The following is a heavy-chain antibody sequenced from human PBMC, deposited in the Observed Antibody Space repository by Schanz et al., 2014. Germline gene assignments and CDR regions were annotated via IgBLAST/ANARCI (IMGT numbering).Heavy chain of an antibody. CDR3: AKDAPYPFDL. J-gene: IGHJ2*01. CDR2: IIPVLNIA. Sequence: QLQLVQSGAEVKKPGSSVKVSCKLSGGTFSSYTISWMRQAPGQGLEWMGKIIPVLNIATYAQRFQGRVSITADTSTNTAYMELSSLRAEDTAIYYCAKDAPYPFDLWGRGTLITVSS. CDR1: GGTFSSYT. V-gene: IGHV1-69*08.